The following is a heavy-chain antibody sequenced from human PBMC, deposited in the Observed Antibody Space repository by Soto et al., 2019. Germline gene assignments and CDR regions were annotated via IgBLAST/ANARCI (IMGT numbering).Heavy chain of an antibody. CDR3: VRGGLSGSSWYYFDF. CDR1: GGSFSGYF. V-gene: IGHV4-34*01. D-gene: IGHD6-13*01. CDR2: VNYGGST. J-gene: IGHJ4*02. Sequence: QVQLHQWGAGLLKPSETLSLTCAVSGGSFSGYFWGWIRQPPGKGLEWIGEVNYGGSTNYTPSVKGRLTMAVDTYKNQVSLRLTSVTAADTAVYFCVRGGLSGSSWYYFDFWGQGSLVAVSS.